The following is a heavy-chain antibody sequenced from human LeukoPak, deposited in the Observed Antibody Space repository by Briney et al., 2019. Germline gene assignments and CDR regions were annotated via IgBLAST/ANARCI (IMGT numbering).Heavy chain of an antibody. CDR3: ATQIFVGATLFDY. J-gene: IGHJ4*02. CDR2: LDPEDGET. Sequence: GASVKVSCKVSGYTLTELSMHWVRQAPGKGLEWMGGLDPEDGETIYAQKFQGRVTMTEDTSTDTAYMELSSLRSEDTAVYYCATQIFVGATLFDYWGQGTLVTVSS. V-gene: IGHV1-24*01. CDR1: GYTLTELS. D-gene: IGHD1-26*01.